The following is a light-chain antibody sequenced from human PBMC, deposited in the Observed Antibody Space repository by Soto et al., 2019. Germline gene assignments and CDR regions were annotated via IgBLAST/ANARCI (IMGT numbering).Light chain of an antibody. CDR2: KAS. CDR1: QTISSW. V-gene: IGKV1-5*03. CDR3: QHYNSYSEA. Sequence: IQMTQSPSTLSGSVGDRVTITCRASQTISSWLAWYQQKPGKAPKLLIYKASTLKSGVPSRFSGSGSGTAFTLTISSLQPDDFATYYCQHYNSYSEAFGQGTKVELK. J-gene: IGKJ1*01.